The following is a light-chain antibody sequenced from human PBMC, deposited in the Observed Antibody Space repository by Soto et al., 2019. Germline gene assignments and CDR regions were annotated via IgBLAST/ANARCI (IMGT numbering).Light chain of an antibody. CDR1: SSNIGSNT. CDR3: VAWDDSLNGPL. Sequence: QSVLTQPPSASGTPGQVVTISCSGSSSNIGSNTVNWYQHLPGTAPKLLIYTDSLRPSGVPGRFTAFKSGTSASLAMSGLQSEDEADYYCVAWDDSLNGPLFGGGTKLTVL. CDR2: TDS. J-gene: IGLJ2*01. V-gene: IGLV1-44*01.